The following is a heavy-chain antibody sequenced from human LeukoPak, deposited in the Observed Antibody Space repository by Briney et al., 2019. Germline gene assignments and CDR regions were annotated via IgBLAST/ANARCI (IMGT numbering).Heavy chain of an antibody. D-gene: IGHD5-18*01. V-gene: IGHV3-23*01. CDR2: ISGSGGST. CDR1: GFTFSSYA. J-gene: IGHJ4*02. CDR3: AKGDTAMVNLFDY. Sequence: GGSLRLSCAASGFTFSSYAMSWVRQAPGKGLEWVSAISGSGGSTYYADSVNGRFTISRDNSKNTLYLQMNSLRAEDTAVYYCAKGDTAMVNLFDYWGQGTLVTVSS.